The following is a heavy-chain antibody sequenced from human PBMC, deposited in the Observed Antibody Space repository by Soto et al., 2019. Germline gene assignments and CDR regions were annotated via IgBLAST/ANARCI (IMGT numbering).Heavy chain of an antibody. Sequence: SETLSLTCTFSGGSISSYYWGWIRQAPGKGLEWIGHIHNSGTSTHNPSLNGRVTISIDMSKKQFSLKLTSLTSADTAVYYCARDFYDSVGYTWFDSWSQGTLVTVSS. CDR3: ARDFYDSVGYTWFDS. CDR1: GGSISSYY. CDR2: IHNSGTS. D-gene: IGHD3-22*01. J-gene: IGHJ5*01. V-gene: IGHV4-59*01.